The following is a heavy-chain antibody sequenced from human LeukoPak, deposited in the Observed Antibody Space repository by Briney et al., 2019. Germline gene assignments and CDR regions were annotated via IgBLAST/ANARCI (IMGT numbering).Heavy chain of an antibody. D-gene: IGHD3-10*01. CDR3: ATTLSGLLWFGELLWSYFDY. J-gene: IGHJ4*02. V-gene: IGHV3-64*01. CDR2: ISSNGGST. CDR1: GFTFSSYG. Sequence: GGSLRLSCAASGFTFSSYGMHWVRQAPGKGLEYVSAISSNGGSTYYANSVKGRFTISRDNSKNTLYLQMGSLRAEDMAVYYCATTLSGLLWFGELLWSYFDYWGQGTLVTVSS.